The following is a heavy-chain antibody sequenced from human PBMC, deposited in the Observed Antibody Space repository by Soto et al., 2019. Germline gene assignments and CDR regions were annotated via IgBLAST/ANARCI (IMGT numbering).Heavy chain of an antibody. CDR3: ARIDKSSKPAFDY. J-gene: IGHJ4*02. Sequence: PSETLSLTCTVSGGSISSYYWSWIRQPPGKGLEWIGYIYYSGSTNYNPSLKSRVTISVDTSKNQFSLKLSSVTAADTAVYYCARIDKSSKPAFDYWGQGTLVTVSS. D-gene: IGHD2-2*01. V-gene: IGHV4-59*01. CDR2: IYYSGST. CDR1: GGSISSYY.